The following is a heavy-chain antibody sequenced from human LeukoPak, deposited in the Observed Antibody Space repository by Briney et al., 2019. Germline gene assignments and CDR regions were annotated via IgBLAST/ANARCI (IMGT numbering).Heavy chain of an antibody. V-gene: IGHV4-4*07. D-gene: IGHD4-17*01. J-gene: IGHJ4*02. CDR3: ARGPTTVTRAFDY. CDR2: IYTSGST. CDR1: GGSISIYS. Sequence: PSETLSLTCTVSGGSISIYSWSWIRQPAGKGLEWIGRIYTSGSTNYNPSLKSRVTMSVDTSKNQFSLKLSSVTAADTAVYYCARGPTTVTRAFDYWGQGTLVTVSS.